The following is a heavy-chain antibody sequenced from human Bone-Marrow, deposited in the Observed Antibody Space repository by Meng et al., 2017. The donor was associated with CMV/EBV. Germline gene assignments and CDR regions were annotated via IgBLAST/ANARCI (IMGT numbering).Heavy chain of an antibody. CDR3: AREVAVAGLDY. CDR1: GYTFTAHY. D-gene: IGHD6-19*01. J-gene: IGHJ4*02. Sequence: ASVKVSCKASGYTFTAHYFHWVRQAPGQGLEWMGWINPNSGGTNYAQKFQGRVTMTRDTSISTAYMELSRLRSDDTAVYYCAREVAVAGLDYWVQGTLVTVPS. V-gene: IGHV1-2*02. CDR2: INPNSGGT.